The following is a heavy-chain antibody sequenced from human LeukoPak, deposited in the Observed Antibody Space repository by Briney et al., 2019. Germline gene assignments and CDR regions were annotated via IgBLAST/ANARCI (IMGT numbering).Heavy chain of an antibody. J-gene: IGHJ4*02. CDR2: VDPEDGET. CDR1: GYTFTDYY. CDR3: ATAVATTEIDY. D-gene: IGHD4-23*01. Sequence: ASVKISRKVSGYTFTDYYMHWVQQAPGKGLEWMGLVDPEDGETIYAEKLQGRVTITADTSTDTAYMELSSLRSEDTAVYYCATAVATTEIDYWGQGTLVTVSS. V-gene: IGHV1-69-2*01.